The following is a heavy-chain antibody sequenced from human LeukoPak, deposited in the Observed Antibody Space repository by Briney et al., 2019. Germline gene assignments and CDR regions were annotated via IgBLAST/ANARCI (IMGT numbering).Heavy chain of an antibody. V-gene: IGHV3-66*01. CDR3: ARNYYDSSAYYYFDY. D-gene: IGHD3-22*01. Sequence: GGSLRLSCAASGFTVSSSYMNWVRQAPGKGLEWASLIYSGGGTYYADSVKGRFTISRDNSKNTLYLQMNSLRAEDTAVYYCARNYYDSSAYYYFDYWGQGTLVTVSS. CDR2: IYSGGGT. J-gene: IGHJ4*02. CDR1: GFTVSSSY.